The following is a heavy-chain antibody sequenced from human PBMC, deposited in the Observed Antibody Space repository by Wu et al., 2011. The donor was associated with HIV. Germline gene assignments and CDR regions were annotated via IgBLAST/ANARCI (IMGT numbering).Heavy chain of an antibody. J-gene: IGHJ4*02. Sequence: EVRLVQSGAEVKKPGTTLRISCRPFGHVFTDTYIYWVRQAPGKGLEWVGLVDPDDGETKYSQRFLGRVTMTADTSTDTAFMELSNLRSDDSATYFCARGYGITSSFDYWGQGSLVTVSS. D-gene: IGHD4-17*01. V-gene: IGHV1-69-2*01. CDR2: VDPDDGET. CDR1: GHVFTDTY. CDR3: ARGYGITSSFDY.